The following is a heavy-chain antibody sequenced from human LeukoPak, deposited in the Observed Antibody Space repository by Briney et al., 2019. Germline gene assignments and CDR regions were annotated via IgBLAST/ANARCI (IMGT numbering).Heavy chain of an antibody. Sequence: ASVKVSCKASGGTFSSYAISWVRQAPGQGLEWMGWINPNSGGTNYAQKFQGRVTMTRDTSISTAYMELSRLRSDDTAVYYCARELYDSSGYSPPTNFDYWGQGTLVTVSS. J-gene: IGHJ4*02. CDR3: ARELYDSSGYSPPTNFDY. D-gene: IGHD3-22*01. CDR1: GGTFSSYA. V-gene: IGHV1-2*02. CDR2: INPNSGGT.